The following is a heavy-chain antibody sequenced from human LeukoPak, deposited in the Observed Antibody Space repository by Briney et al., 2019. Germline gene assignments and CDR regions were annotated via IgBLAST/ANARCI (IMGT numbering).Heavy chain of an antibody. CDR2: IYTSGST. D-gene: IGHD2-8*02. CDR3: ARGVVYAGPRVFYYYYMDV. CDR1: GGSISSYY. J-gene: IGHJ6*03. V-gene: IGHV4-4*07. Sequence: PSETLSLTCTVSGGSISSYYWSWIRQPAGKGLEWIGRIYTSGSTNYNPSLKSRVTMSVDTSKNQSSLKLSSVTAADTAVYYCARGVVYAGPRVFYYYYMDVWGKGTTVTVSS.